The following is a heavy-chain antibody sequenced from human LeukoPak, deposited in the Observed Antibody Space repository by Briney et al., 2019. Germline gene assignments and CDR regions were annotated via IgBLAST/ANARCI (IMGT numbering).Heavy chain of an antibody. CDR2: IKPDGSEK. V-gene: IGHV3-7*01. J-gene: IGHJ3*02. D-gene: IGHD2-15*01. CDR1: GFTYSYYW. Sequence: GGSLRLSCAASGFTYSYYWMSWVRQTPGKGLEWVANIKPDGSEKDYVDSVKGRFTITRDNAKNSLYLQMDSLRAEDTAVYYCAREDMWAFDIWGQGTMVTVSS. CDR3: AREDMWAFDI.